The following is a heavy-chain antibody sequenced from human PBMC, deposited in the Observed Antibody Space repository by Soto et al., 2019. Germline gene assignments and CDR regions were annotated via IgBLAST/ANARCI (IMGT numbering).Heavy chain of an antibody. CDR3: ATGSRDESIAARPVYYYYYMDV. CDR1: GYTFTSYA. V-gene: IGHV1-3*01. J-gene: IGHJ6*03. D-gene: IGHD6-6*01. CDR2: INAGNGKT. Sequence: ASVKVSCKASGYTFTSYAMHWVRQAPGQRLEWMGWINAGNGKTKYSQKFQGRVTITGDTSTGTAYMELSSLRSEDTAVYYCATGSRDESIAARPVYYYYYMDVWGKGTTVTVS.